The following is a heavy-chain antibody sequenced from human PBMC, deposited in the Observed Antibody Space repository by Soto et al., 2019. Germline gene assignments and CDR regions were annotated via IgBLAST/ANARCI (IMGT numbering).Heavy chain of an antibody. CDR1: GYTFTSYA. J-gene: IGHJ4*02. CDR2: INAGNGNT. V-gene: IGHV1-3*01. CDR3: ARSYRHNPNFDY. D-gene: IGHD1-26*01. Sequence: QVQLVQSGAEVKKPGASVKVSCKASGYTFTSYAMHWVRQAPGQRLEWMGWINAGNGNTKYSQKFQGRVTITRDTSASTAYMELSSLRSEDTAVYYCARSYRHNPNFDYWGQGTLVTVSS.